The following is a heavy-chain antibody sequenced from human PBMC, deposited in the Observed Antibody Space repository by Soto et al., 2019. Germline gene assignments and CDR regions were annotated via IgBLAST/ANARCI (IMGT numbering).Heavy chain of an antibody. CDR1: GYSFTTYW. V-gene: IGHV5-51*01. CDR2: IFPGDSDT. CDR3: ARVMAYDFWSGYLPLLNRYGMDV. D-gene: IGHD3-3*01. Sequence: GESLKISCQVSGYSFTTYWIGWVRQMPGKGPEWMGIIFPGDSDTRYSPSFQGQVTISVDTSINTAYLQWSSLKASDSAVYYCARVMAYDFWSGYLPLLNRYGMDVWGQGTTVTVSS. J-gene: IGHJ6*02.